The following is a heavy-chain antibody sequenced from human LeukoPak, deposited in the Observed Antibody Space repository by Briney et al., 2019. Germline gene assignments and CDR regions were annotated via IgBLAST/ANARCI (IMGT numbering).Heavy chain of an antibody. CDR1: GGSVSSDNYY. J-gene: IGHJ3*02. V-gene: IGHV4-39*01. CDR2: ISYSGSPS. Sequence: SETLSLTCTVSGGSVSSDNYYWSWIRQPPGKGLEWIGSISYSGSPSYYNPSLKSRVTISVDTSKNQFSLKLSSVTAADTAVYYCARDHHILQMVSAIPDAFDIWGQGTMVTVFS. D-gene: IGHD2-8*01. CDR3: ARDHHILQMVSAIPDAFDI.